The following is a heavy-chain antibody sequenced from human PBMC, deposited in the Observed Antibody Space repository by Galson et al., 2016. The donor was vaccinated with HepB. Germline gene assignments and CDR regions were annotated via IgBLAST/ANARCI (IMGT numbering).Heavy chain of an antibody. J-gene: IGHJ4*02. Sequence: SLRLSCAASGFTFSNYGMHWVRQAPGKGLEWVAIIWYDGSNKYYADSVKGRFTISRDNSKSTVYLQMNSLRAEDTAVYYCAREDRNSVGWYVRYFDYWGQGTLVTVSS. V-gene: IGHV3-33*01. D-gene: IGHD6-19*01. CDR3: AREDRNSVGWYVRYFDY. CDR2: IWYDGSNK. CDR1: GFTFSNYG.